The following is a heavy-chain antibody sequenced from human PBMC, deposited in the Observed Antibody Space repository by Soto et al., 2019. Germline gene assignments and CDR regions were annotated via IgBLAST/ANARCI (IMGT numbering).Heavy chain of an antibody. CDR2: ISAYNGNT. Sequence: ASVKVSCQASGYTFTSYGISWVRQAPGQGLEWMGWISAYNGNTNYAQKLQGRVTMTTDTSTSTAYMELRSLRSDDTAVYYCARDIGRYYYDSSGYPIYFDYWGQGTLVTVSS. D-gene: IGHD3-22*01. V-gene: IGHV1-18*01. CDR1: GYTFTSYG. J-gene: IGHJ4*02. CDR3: ARDIGRYYYDSSGYPIYFDY.